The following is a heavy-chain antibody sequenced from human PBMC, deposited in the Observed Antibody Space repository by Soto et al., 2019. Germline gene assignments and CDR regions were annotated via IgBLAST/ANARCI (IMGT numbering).Heavy chain of an antibody. Sequence: QVQLQESGPGLVKPSQTLSLTCTVSGGSISSGGYYWSWIRQHPGKGLEWIGYIYYSGSTYYNPSIKSRVTISVDTSKNQFSLKLSSVTAADTAVYYCAMGKVDYYYYGMDVWGQGTTVTVSS. CDR2: IYYSGST. CDR3: AMGKVDYYYYGMDV. V-gene: IGHV4-31*03. CDR1: GGSISSGGYY. D-gene: IGHD7-27*01. J-gene: IGHJ6*02.